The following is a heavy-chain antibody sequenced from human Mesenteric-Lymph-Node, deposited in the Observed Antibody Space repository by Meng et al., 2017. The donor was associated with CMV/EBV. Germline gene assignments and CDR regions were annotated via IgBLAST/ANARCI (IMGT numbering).Heavy chain of an antibody. CDR1: GFTFDDYA. Sequence: GGSLRLSCAASGFTFDDYAMHWVRQAPGKGLEWVSGISWNSGSIGYADSVKGRFTISRDNAKNSLYLQMNSLRAEDTALYYCARGYQLQYWGQGTLVTVSS. J-gene: IGHJ4*02. CDR2: ISWNSGSI. D-gene: IGHD2-2*02. CDR3: ARGYQLQY. V-gene: IGHV3-9*01.